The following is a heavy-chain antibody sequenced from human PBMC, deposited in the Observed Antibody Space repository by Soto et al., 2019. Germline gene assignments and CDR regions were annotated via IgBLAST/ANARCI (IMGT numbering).Heavy chain of an antibody. Sequence: CLRLSCAASXFTFSSYAMHWVRQAPGKGLEWVAVISYDGSNKYYADSVKGRFTISRDNSKNTLYLQMNSLRAEDTAVYYCASNREYSSGWYGYYYGMDVWGQGTTVTVSS. J-gene: IGHJ6*02. CDR1: XFTFSSYA. CDR3: ASNREYSSGWYGYYYGMDV. D-gene: IGHD6-19*01. CDR2: ISYDGSNK. V-gene: IGHV3-30-3*01.